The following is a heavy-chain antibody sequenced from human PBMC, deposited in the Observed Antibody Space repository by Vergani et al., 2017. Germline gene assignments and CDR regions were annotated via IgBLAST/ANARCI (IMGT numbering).Heavy chain of an antibody. CDR3: ARKHISNYYDSSGYYYMGYYYGMDV. D-gene: IGHD3-22*01. J-gene: IGHJ6*02. Sequence: EVQLLESGGGLVQPGGSLRLSCGASGFTFSSYAMTWVRQAPGKGLEWVSAISGSGGNTFYTDYVKGRFTISRDNSKDTLYLQMNSLRAEDTAVYYCARKHISNYYDSSGYYYMGYYYGMDVWGQGTTVTVSS. CDR1: GFTFSSYA. V-gene: IGHV3-23*01. CDR2: ISGSGGNT.